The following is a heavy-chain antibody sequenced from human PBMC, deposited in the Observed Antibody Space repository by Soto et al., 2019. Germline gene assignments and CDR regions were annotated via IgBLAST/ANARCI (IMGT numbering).Heavy chain of an antibody. D-gene: IGHD4-4*01. CDR1: GFTFSSYS. V-gene: IGHV3-21*01. Sequence: GGSLRLSCAASGFTFSSYSMNWVRQAPGKGLEWVSSISSSSSYIYYADSVKGRFTISRDNAKNSLYLQMNSLRAEDTAVYYCARDLFLDYSKSQTGWFDPWGQGTLVTVSS. CDR3: ARDLFLDYSKSQTGWFDP. CDR2: ISSSSSYI. J-gene: IGHJ5*02.